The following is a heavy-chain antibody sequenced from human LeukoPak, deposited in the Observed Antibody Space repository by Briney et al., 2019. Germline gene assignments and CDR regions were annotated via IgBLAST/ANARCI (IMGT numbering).Heavy chain of an antibody. Sequence: GASLLISCKGSGYSFTTYWISWVRQLPGKGLEWMGRIDPTDSYTNYSPSFQGHVTMSADRSISTAYLQWSSLKASDTALYYCARQAVDYYYGMDVWGQGTTVTVSS. V-gene: IGHV5-10-1*01. J-gene: IGHJ6*02. CDR1: GYSFTTYW. D-gene: IGHD6-25*01. CDR3: ARQAVDYYYGMDV. CDR2: IDPTDSYT.